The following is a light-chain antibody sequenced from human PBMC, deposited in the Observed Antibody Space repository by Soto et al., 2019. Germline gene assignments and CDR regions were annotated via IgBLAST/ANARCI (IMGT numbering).Light chain of an antibody. V-gene: IGKV3-15*01. CDR1: QSVSNN. CDR3: QQYNNWPPIT. Sequence: EIVLTQSPGTLSLSPGERATLSCRASQSVSNNYLAWYQQKPGQAPRLLIYDTSTRATGIPARFSGSGSGTEFTLTISSLQSEDFAVYYCQQYNNWPPITFGQGTRLEIK. CDR2: DTS. J-gene: IGKJ5*01.